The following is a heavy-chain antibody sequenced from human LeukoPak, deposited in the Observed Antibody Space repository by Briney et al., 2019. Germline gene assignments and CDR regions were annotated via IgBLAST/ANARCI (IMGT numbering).Heavy chain of an antibody. D-gene: IGHD2-2*02. CDR2: IYYSGST. CDR1: GGSISSGDYY. Sequence: SETLSLTCTVSGGSISSGDYYWSWIRQPPGKGLEWIGYIYYSGSTYYNPSLKSRVTISVDTSKNQFSLKLSSVTAADTAVYYCARGPSVVPAAIQQLGDYWGQGTLVTVSS. V-gene: IGHV4-30-4*01. CDR3: ARGPSVVPAAIQQLGDY. J-gene: IGHJ4*02.